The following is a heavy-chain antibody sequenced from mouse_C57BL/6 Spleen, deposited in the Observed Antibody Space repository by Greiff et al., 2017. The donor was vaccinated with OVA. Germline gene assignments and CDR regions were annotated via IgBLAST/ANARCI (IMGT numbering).Heavy chain of an antibody. CDR1: GFTFSSYA. CDR2: ISSGGDYI. J-gene: IGHJ2*01. D-gene: IGHD4-1*01. CDR3: KRDFSLTGTDY. Sequence: EVQGVESGEGLVKPGGSLKLSCAASGFTFSSYAMSWVRQTPEKRLEWVAYISSGGDYIYYADTVKGRFTISRDNARNTLYLQMSSLKSEDTAMYYYKRDFSLTGTDYWGKGTTPTVSS. V-gene: IGHV5-9-1*02.